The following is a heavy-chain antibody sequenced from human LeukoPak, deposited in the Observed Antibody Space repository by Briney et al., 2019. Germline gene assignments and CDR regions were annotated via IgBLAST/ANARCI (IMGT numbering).Heavy chain of an antibody. J-gene: IGHJ4*02. D-gene: IGHD2-2*02. Sequence: GGSLRLSCAASGFTFDDYGMSWVRHAPGKGLEWVSGINWNGGSTGYADSVKGRFTISRDNAKNSLYLQMNSLRAEDTALYYCARDRGYCSSTSCYMAYDYWGQGTLVTVSS. CDR1: GFTFDDYG. V-gene: IGHV3-20*04. CDR3: ARDRGYCSSTSCYMAYDY. CDR2: INWNGGST.